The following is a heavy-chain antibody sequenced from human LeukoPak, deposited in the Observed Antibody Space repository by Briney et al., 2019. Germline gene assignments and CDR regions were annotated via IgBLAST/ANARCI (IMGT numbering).Heavy chain of an antibody. V-gene: IGHV3-23*01. CDR3: AREVVDIVATVNFDY. J-gene: IGHJ4*02. D-gene: IGHD5-12*01. Sequence: GGSLRLSCAASGFTFSSYAMSWVRQAPGKGLEGVSAISGSGGSKYYAYSVKGRFTISRDNSKNTLYLQMNSLRAEDTAVYYCAREVVDIVATVNFDYWGQGTLVTVSS. CDR1: GFTFSSYA. CDR2: ISGSGGSK.